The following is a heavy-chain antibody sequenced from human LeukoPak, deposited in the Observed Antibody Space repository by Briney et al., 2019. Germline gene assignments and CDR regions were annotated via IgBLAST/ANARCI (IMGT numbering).Heavy chain of an antibody. CDR2: ISGSGGSK. CDR1: GFTFSSYA. J-gene: IGHJ6*03. D-gene: IGHD5-12*01. CDR3: AKNSGPQYYYYYVDV. V-gene: IGHV3-23*01. Sequence: GGTLRLSCAASGFTFSSYAMSWVRQAPGKGLEWVSAISGSGGSKYYAYSVKRRFTISRDNSKNTLYLKMNSLRAEDTAVYYCAKNSGPQYYYYYVDVWGKGTTVTVSS.